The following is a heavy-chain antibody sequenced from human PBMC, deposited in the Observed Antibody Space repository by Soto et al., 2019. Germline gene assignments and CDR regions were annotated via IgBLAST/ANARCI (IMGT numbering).Heavy chain of an antibody. V-gene: IGHV1-69*13. Sequence: SVNVSCTVFGGTFISYSFSWVRQAPGQGPEWMGGIIPIFGTPNYAQNFQGRVTITADGSTSTAYMELSSLRSGDTAVYYCAGGVWRGYSEYYYGIAVCRQVTSVPVS. J-gene: IGHJ6*01. CDR3: AGGVWRGYSEYYYGIAV. D-gene: IGHD3-3*01. CDR1: GGTFISYS. CDR2: IIPIFGTP.